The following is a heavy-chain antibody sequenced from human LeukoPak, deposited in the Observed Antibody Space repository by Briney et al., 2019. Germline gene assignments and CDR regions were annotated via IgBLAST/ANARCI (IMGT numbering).Heavy chain of an antibody. V-gene: IGHV3-11*01. CDR2: ISRTGHST. D-gene: IGHD2-21*02. CDR3: ARAGDPGDFPLGYFYYMDV. Sequence: PGGSLRLSCEASGFSFTDYYVTWIRQAPGKGLEWVSYISRTGHSTYYGDSVAGRFTISRDTAKNSLFLQMTSLRAEDTAVYYCARAGDPGDFPLGYFYYMDVWGKGTTVTVSS. J-gene: IGHJ6*03. CDR1: GFSFTDYY.